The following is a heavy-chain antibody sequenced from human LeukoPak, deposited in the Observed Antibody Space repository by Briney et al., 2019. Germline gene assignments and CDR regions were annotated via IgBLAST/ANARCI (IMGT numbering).Heavy chain of an antibody. J-gene: IGHJ4*02. Sequence: SETLSLTCAVYGGSFSDYYWSWIRQPPGKGLEWIGEINHSGSTSYNSSLKSRVTISVNTSKNQFSLKLSSVTAADTAVYYCARESIADYYFDYWGQGTLVTVSS. D-gene: IGHD6-6*01. CDR1: GGSFSDYY. V-gene: IGHV4-34*01. CDR3: ARESIADYYFDY. CDR2: INHSGST.